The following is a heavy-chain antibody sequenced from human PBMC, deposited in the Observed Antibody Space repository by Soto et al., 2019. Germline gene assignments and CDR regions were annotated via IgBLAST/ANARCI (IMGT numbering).Heavy chain of an antibody. CDR3: ARADGTEDWGYYFDY. D-gene: IGHD1-1*01. Sequence: QVQLVQSGAEVKKPGSSVKVSCKASGGTFSSYAISWVRQAPGQGLEWMGGIIPIFGTASYAQKFQGRVTITADESTSTAYMELSSLRCEDTDVYYCARADGTEDWGYYFDYWGQGTLVTVSP. CDR1: GGTFSSYA. CDR2: IIPIFGTA. J-gene: IGHJ4*02. V-gene: IGHV1-69*01.